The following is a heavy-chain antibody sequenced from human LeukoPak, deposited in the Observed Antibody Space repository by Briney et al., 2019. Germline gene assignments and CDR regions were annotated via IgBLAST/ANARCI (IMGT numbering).Heavy chain of an antibody. D-gene: IGHD3-10*01. V-gene: IGHV3-11*04. CDR2: ISSGSHTI. CDR3: ATLNYYSGSGSYYSDY. J-gene: IGHJ4*02. Sequence: GGSLRLSCEASEFTFSDYYMSWVRQAPGKGLEWVSCISSGSHTISYAGSVKGRFTISRDNAKNSLYLQMNSLRAEDTAVYYCATLNYYSGSGSYYSDYWGQGTLVTVSS. CDR1: EFTFSDYY.